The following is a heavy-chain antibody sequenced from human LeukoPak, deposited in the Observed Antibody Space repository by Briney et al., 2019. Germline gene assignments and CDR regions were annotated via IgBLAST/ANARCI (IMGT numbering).Heavy chain of an antibody. J-gene: IGHJ6*02. CDR3: AREGPPTPYYYYGMDV. CDR1: GFTVSSNY. CDR2: IYSGGST. V-gene: IGHV3-53*01. Sequence: PGGSLRLSCAASGFTVSSNYMSWVRQAPGKGLEWVSVIYSGGSTYYADSVKGRFTISRDNSKNTLYLQMNSLRAEDTAVYYCAREGPPTPYYYYGMDVWGQGTTVTVS.